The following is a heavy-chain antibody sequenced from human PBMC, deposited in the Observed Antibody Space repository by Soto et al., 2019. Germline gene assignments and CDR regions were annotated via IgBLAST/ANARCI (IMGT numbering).Heavy chain of an antibody. D-gene: IGHD5-18*01. Sequence: SETLSLTCTVSGGSIINYYWSWIRQPPGKGLEWIGFIYYSGSTNYNPSLKSRVTISVATSKNQVSLKLSSVTAADTAVYYCARDGTAVAAGYYGMDVWGQGTTVTVSS. CDR1: GGSIINYY. CDR3: ARDGTAVAAGYYGMDV. J-gene: IGHJ6*02. CDR2: IYYSGST. V-gene: IGHV4-59*01.